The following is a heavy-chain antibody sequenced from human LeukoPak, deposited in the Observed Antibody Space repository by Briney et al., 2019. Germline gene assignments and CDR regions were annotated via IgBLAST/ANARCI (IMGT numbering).Heavy chain of an antibody. CDR2: ISYDGSNK. J-gene: IGHJ4*02. CDR1: GFTFSSYG. V-gene: IGHV3-30*03. CDR3: ASDRGYCSGGSCRYSFDY. D-gene: IGHD2-15*01. Sequence: PGGSLRLSCAASGFTFSSYGMHWVRQAPGKGLEWVAVISYDGSNKYYADSVKGRFTISRDNSKNTLYLQMNSLRAEDTAVYYCASDRGYCSGGSCRYSFDYWGQGTLVTVSS.